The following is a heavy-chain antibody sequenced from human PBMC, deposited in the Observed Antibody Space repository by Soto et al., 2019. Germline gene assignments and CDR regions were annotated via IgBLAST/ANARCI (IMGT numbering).Heavy chain of an antibody. CDR2: ISGSGGST. Sequence: GGSLRLSCAASGFTFSSYAMSWVRQAPGKGLEWVSAISGSGGSTYYADSVKGRFTISRDNSKNTLYLQMNSLRAEDTAVYYCAKEAYDYIWGSYRNGVFDYWGQGTLVTVSS. CDR3: AKEAYDYIWGSYRNGVFDY. D-gene: IGHD3-16*02. V-gene: IGHV3-23*01. J-gene: IGHJ4*02. CDR1: GFTFSSYA.